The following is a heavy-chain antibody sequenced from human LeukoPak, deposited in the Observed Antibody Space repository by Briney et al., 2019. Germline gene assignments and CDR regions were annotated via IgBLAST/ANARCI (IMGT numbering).Heavy chain of an antibody. D-gene: IGHD3-3*01. Sequence: PGGSLRLSCAASGFTFSSYWVNWVRQAPGKGLEWVSAISGSGGSTYYADSVKGRFTISRDNSKNTLYLQMNSLRAEDTAVYYCAKEHDFWSGYGDYWGQGTLVTVSS. V-gene: IGHV3-23*01. J-gene: IGHJ4*02. CDR2: ISGSGGST. CDR3: AKEHDFWSGYGDY. CDR1: GFTFSSYW.